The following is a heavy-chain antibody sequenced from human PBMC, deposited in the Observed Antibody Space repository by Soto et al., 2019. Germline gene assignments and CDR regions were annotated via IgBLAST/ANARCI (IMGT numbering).Heavy chain of an antibody. CDR2: FDPEDGET. CDR1: GDALTEIS. V-gene: IGHV1-24*01. J-gene: IGHJ3*02. Sequence: SVKVCCKVPGDALTEISMHWVRHSPEKGLEWMGGFDPEDGETIYAQKFQGRVTMTEDTSTDTAYMELSSLRSEDTAVYYCATPLYTMVRGEGDAFDIWGQGTMVTVSS. D-gene: IGHD3-10*01. CDR3: ATPLYTMVRGEGDAFDI.